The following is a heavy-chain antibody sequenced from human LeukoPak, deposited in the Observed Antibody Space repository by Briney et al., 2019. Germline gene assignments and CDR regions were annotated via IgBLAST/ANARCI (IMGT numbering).Heavy chain of an antibody. Sequence: GASVKVSCKASGYTFTSYGISWVRQAPGQGLEWMGWISAYNGNTNYAQKLQGRVTMTTDTSTSTAYMELRSLRSDDTAVYYCARLRLNIVLMVYAHLDYWGQGTLVTVSS. D-gene: IGHD2-8*01. V-gene: IGHV1-18*01. CDR1: GYTFTSYG. CDR2: ISAYNGNT. CDR3: ARLRLNIVLMVYAHLDY. J-gene: IGHJ4*02.